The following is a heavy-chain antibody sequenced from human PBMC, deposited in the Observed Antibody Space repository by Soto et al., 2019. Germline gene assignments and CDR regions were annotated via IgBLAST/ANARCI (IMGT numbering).Heavy chain of an antibody. Sequence: QVQLVESGGGVVQPGRSLRLSCAASGFPFTTYGMHWVREGPGKGLEWVAVISYDGSNTYYADSVKGRFTISRDNSKNTLYLRMNSLRPEDTALYYCVGGQYYFDYRGQGTLVTVSS. J-gene: IGHJ4*02. D-gene: IGHD3-10*01. CDR2: ISYDGSNT. V-gene: IGHV3-30*03. CDR3: VGGQYYFDY. CDR1: GFPFTTYG.